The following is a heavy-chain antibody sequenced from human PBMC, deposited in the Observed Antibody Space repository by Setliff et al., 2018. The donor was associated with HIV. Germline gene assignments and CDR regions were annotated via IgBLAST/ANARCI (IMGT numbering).Heavy chain of an antibody. D-gene: IGHD2-8*01. CDR3: ARPTTGVGGGAAFDI. Sequence: SETLSLTCTVSGGSVSSRGYYWGWIRQPPGKGPEWIADILYGGNTYYNPSLKSRVTISVDTSKNHFSLKLNSVTAADTAVYFCARPTTGVGGGAAFDIWGQGTMVTVSS. V-gene: IGHV4-39*02. J-gene: IGHJ3*02. CDR2: ILYGGNT. CDR1: GGSVSSRGYY.